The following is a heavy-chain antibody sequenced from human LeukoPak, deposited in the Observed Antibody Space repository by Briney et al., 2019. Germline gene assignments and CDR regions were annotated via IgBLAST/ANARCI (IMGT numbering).Heavy chain of an antibody. CDR3: AREQNFDLFSDYGWFAS. D-gene: IGHD3-16*01. V-gene: IGHV4-59*01. Sequence: KSSQTLSLTCTVSGDSFSVYHWSWIRQPPGKGLEWIGHIYYTGSTEYNPSLKSRVTMSLDTSKNQFSLKMTSVAAADTAVYYCAREQNFDLFSDYGWFASWGQGTLVTVSS. CDR2: IYYTGST. J-gene: IGHJ5*01. CDR1: GDSFSVYH.